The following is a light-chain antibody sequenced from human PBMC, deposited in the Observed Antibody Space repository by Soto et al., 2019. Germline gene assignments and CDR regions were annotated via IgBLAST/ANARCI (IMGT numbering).Light chain of an antibody. J-gene: IGKJ5*01. V-gene: IGKV1-9*01. CDR1: QGIRSY. CDR3: QQVNSYPIT. Sequence: IQLTQSQSFLSASVGDRVTITCRASQGIRSYLAWYQQKPGRAPKLLMYIASTLQTGVPSRFSGSGSGTEFTLTITSLQPEDFATYYCQQVNSYPITFGQGTRLEIK. CDR2: IAS.